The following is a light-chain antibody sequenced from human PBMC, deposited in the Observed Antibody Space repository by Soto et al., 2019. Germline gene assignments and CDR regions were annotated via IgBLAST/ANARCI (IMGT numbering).Light chain of an antibody. J-gene: IGKJ4*01. CDR2: GAS. V-gene: IGKV3-15*01. Sequence: EIVMTQSPATLSVSPGERATLSCRASQSVSSNLAWYQQKPGQAPSLLIYGASTRATGTPARFSGSGSGTDFTLTISRLEPEDFAVYYCQQFGSYPLTFGGGTKVDIK. CDR3: QQFGSYPLT. CDR1: QSVSSN.